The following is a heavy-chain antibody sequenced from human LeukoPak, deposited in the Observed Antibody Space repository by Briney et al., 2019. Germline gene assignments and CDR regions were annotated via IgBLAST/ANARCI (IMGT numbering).Heavy chain of an antibody. J-gene: IGHJ3*02. V-gene: IGHV3-7*01. CDR2: IKQDGSEK. CDR3: ARDSYYDFWSGYSSGAFDI. D-gene: IGHD3-3*01. CDR1: GFTFSSYW. Sequence: GGSLRLSCAASGFTFSSYWMSWVRQAPGKGLEWVANIKQDGSEKYYVDSVKGRFTISRDNAKNSLYLQMNSLRAEDTAVYYCARDSYYDFWSGYSSGAFDIWGQGTMVTVSS.